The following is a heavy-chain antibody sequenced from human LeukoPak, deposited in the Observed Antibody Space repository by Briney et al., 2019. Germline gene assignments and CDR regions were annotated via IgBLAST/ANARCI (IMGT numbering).Heavy chain of an antibody. J-gene: IGHJ4*02. Sequence: SETLSLTCTVSGGSISSSSYYWGWIRQPPGKGLEWIGSIYYSGSTSYNPSLKSRVTISVDRSKSQFSLKLTSVTAADTAVYYCASPKKTADGVRGVIHYWGQGTLVTVSS. CDR2: IYYSGST. V-gene: IGHV4-39*01. CDR3: ASPKKTADGVRGVIHY. D-gene: IGHD3-10*01. CDR1: GGSISSSSYY.